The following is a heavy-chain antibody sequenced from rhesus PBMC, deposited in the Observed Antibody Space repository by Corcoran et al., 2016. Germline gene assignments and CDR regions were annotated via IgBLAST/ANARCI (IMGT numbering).Heavy chain of an antibody. D-gene: IGHD2-21*01. CDR3: ARSTVLVVVAQDYFDY. CDR2: IYWDDDK. J-gene: IGHJ4*01. V-gene: IGHV2-1*01. CDR1: GFSLSTSGMS. Sequence: QVTLKESGPALVKPTQTLPLTCTFSGFSLSTSGMSVGWIRQPPGKTLVWLAHIYWDDDKRYSTSLKSRLTISKDTSKNQGVLTMTNMDPVDTATYYCARSTVLVVVAQDYFDYWGQGVLVTVSS.